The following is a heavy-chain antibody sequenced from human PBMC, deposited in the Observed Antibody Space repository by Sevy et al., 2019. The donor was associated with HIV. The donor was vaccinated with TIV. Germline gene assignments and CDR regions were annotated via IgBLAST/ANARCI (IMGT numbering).Heavy chain of an antibody. CDR1: GGSISSGDYY. J-gene: IGHJ3*02. CDR2: IYYSGST. D-gene: IGHD3-16*02. CDR3: ARATTGYYDYVWGSYRLDAFDI. V-gene: IGHV4-30-4*01. Sequence: SETLSLTCTVSGGSISSGDYYWSWIRQPPGKGLEWIGYIYYSGSTYYNPSLKSRVTISVDTSKNQFSLKLSSVTAAETAVYYCARATTGYYDYVWGSYRLDAFDIWGQGTMVTVSS.